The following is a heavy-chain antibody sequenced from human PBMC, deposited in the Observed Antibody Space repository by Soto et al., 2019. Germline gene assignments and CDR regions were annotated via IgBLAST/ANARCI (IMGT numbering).Heavy chain of an antibody. D-gene: IGHD3-22*01. CDR2: IIPIFGTA. V-gene: IGHV1-69*06. CDR1: GGTFSSYA. Sequence: GASVKVSCKASGGTFSSYAISWVRQAPGQGLEWMGGIIPIFGTANYAQKFQGRVTITADKSTSTAYMELSSLRSEDTAVYYCARAGDSSGYYWYYCDYWGQGTRGTVSS. CDR3: ARAGDSSGYYWYYCDY. J-gene: IGHJ4*02.